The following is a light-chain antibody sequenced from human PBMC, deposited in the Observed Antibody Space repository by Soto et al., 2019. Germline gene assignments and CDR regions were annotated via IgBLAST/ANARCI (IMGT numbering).Light chain of an antibody. CDR3: QSYDSSLCGVV. Sequence: QSVLTQPPSVSGAPGQRVTISCTGSSSNIGAGYDVHWYQQLPGTAPKLLIYGNSNRPSGVPDRFSGSKSGTSASLAITGLQAEDEADYYCQSYDSSLCGVVFGGGTSSPS. CDR2: GNS. V-gene: IGLV1-40*01. J-gene: IGLJ2*01. CDR1: SSNIGAGYD.